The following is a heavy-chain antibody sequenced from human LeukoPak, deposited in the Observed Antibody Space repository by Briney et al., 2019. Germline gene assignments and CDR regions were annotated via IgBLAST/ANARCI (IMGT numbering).Heavy chain of an antibody. CDR1: GYTFTSYY. D-gene: IGHD4-23*01. V-gene: IGHV1-46*01. CDR3: ATPTVVTDAFDI. CDR2: INPSGGST. J-gene: IGHJ3*02. Sequence: ASVKVSCKASGYTFTSYYMHWVRQAPGQGLEWMGIINPSGGSTSYAQKFQGRVTMTRDTSTSTVYMELSSLRSDDTAVYYCATPTVVTDAFDIWGQGTMVTVSS.